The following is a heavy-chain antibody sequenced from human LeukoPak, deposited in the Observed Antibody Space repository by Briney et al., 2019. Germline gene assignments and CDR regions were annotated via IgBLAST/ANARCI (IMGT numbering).Heavy chain of an antibody. CDR1: GGSISSSSYY. CDR2: TYYSGST. D-gene: IGHD1-20*01. CDR3: ARDRITGTTDWFDP. J-gene: IGHJ5*02. Sequence: SETLSLTCTVSGGSISSSSYYWGWIRQPPGKGLEWIGSTYYSGSTNYNPSPKSRVTISVDTSKNQFSLKLSSVTAADTAVYYCARDRITGTTDWFDPWGQGTLVTVSS. V-gene: IGHV4-39*07.